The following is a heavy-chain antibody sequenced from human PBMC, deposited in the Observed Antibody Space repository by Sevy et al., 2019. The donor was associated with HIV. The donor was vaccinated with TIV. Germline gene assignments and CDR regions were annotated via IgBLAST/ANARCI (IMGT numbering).Heavy chain of an antibody. D-gene: IGHD2-15*01. CDR2: MNPNSGNT. CDR1: GYTFTSYD. V-gene: IGHV1-8*03. J-gene: IGHJ4*02. CDR3: ARGLVRGRYCSGGSCWVY. Sequence: ASVKVSCKASGYTFTSYDINWVRQATGQGLEWMGWMNPNSGNTGYAQKFQGRVTITRNTSISTAYIELSSLRSEDTAVYYCARGLVRGRYCSGGSCWVYWGQGTLVTVSS.